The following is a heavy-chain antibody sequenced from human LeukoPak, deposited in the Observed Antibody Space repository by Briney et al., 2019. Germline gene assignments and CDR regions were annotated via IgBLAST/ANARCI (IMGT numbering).Heavy chain of an antibody. D-gene: IGHD3-9*01. V-gene: IGHV1-69*06. J-gene: IGHJ6*04. Sequence: GALVKVSCKASGYTFTGYYMHWVRQAPGQGLEWMGGIIPIFGTANYAQKFQGRVTITADKSTSTAYMELSSLRSEDTAVYYCARDPPPLRYFDWPYYGMDVWGKGTTVTVSS. CDR1: GYTFTGYY. CDR3: ARDPPPLRYFDWPYYGMDV. CDR2: IIPIFGTA.